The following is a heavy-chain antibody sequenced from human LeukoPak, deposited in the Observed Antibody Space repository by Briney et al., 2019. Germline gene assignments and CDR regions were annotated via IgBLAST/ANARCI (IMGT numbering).Heavy chain of an antibody. Sequence: GGSLRLSCAASGFTFSSYSMNWVRQAPGKGLEWVSYISSSSSTIYYADSVKGRFTISRDNAKNSLYLQMNSLRDEDTAVYYCASYDFWSGPRTFYFDYWGQGTLVTVSS. CDR2: ISSSSSTI. CDR1: GFTFSSYS. D-gene: IGHD3-3*01. CDR3: ASYDFWSGPRTFYFDY. V-gene: IGHV3-48*02. J-gene: IGHJ4*02.